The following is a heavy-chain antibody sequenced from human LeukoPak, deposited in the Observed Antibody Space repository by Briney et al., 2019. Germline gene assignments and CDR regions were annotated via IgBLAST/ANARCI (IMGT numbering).Heavy chain of an antibody. CDR3: AKGSLTYYYDSSGYYYFDY. CDR2: ISCSGGST. V-gene: IGHV3-23*01. D-gene: IGHD3-22*01. CDR1: GFTFSSYA. J-gene: IGHJ4*02. Sequence: PGGSLRLSCAASGFTFSSYAMSWVRQAPGKGLEWVSAISCSGGSTYYADSVKGRFTISRDNSKNTLYLQMNSLRAEDTAVYYCAKGSLTYYYDSSGYYYFDYWGQGTLVTVSS.